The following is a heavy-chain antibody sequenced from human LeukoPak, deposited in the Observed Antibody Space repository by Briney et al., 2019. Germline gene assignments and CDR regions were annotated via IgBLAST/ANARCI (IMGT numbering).Heavy chain of an antibody. D-gene: IGHD6-19*01. J-gene: IGHJ6*03. CDR3: ARGLKQRLVKDYYYYMDV. V-gene: IGHV4-4*07. Sequence: AETLSLTCTVSGASISGYYWSWIRQPAGKGLEWIGRIYTTGSTNYNPSLKSRVTISVDTSKNQFSLKLSSVTAADTAVYYCARGLKQRLVKDYYYYMDVWGKGTTVTVSS. CDR1: GASISGYY. CDR2: IYTTGST.